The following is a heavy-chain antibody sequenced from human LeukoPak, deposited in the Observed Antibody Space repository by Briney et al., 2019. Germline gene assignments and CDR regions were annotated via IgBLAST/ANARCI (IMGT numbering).Heavy chain of an antibody. CDR2: ISYDGSNK. D-gene: IGHD3-3*01. CDR3: ARVTTYYDFWSGYYDYYYYYMDV. V-gene: IGHV3-30*04. Sequence: GGSLRPSCAASGFTFSSYAMHWVRQAPGKGLEWVAVISYDGSNKYYADSVKGRFTISRDNSKNTLYLQMNSLRAEDTAVYYCARVTTYYDFWSGYYDYYYYYMDVWGKGTTVTVSS. J-gene: IGHJ6*03. CDR1: GFTFSSYA.